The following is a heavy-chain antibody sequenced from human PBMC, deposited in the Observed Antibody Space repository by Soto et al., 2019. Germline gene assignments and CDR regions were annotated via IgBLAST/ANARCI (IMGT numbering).Heavy chain of an antibody. CDR2: INPKSGDT. J-gene: IGHJ4*02. Sequence: QVRLMQSGPEVRRPGASVTVSCKASGYTFTHYFIHWVRRAPGQGLEWMGYINPKSGDTHSSQTFRGRVSMTRDTSTDTANMGLSSLKSDDTAVYFCARVPGHKNSRGDFWGQGTPITVSS. V-gene: IGHV1-2*02. CDR1: GYTFTHYF. D-gene: IGHD1-7*01. CDR3: ARVPGHKNSRGDF.